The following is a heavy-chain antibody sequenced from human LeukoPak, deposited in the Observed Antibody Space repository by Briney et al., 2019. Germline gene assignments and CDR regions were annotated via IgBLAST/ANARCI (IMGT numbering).Heavy chain of an antibody. CDR1: GFPFSYHW. V-gene: IGHV3-74*01. D-gene: IGHD3-3*01. J-gene: IGHJ4*02. CDR2: INYDGSIT. CDR3: AKDLWSGYYDREVDY. Sequence: PGGSLRLSCAVSGFPFSYHWMHWVRQVPGKGLVWVSRINYDGSITSYADSVKGRFTISRDNSKNTLYLQLNSLRAEDTAVFYCAKDLWSGYYDREVDYWGQGTLVTVSS.